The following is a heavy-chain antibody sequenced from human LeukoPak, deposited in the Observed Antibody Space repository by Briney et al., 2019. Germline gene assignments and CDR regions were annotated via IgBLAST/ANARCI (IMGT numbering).Heavy chain of an antibody. CDR2: INHSGNT. V-gene: IGHV4-39*07. D-gene: IGHD3-22*01. J-gene: IGHJ4*02. CDR3: ARGGRLFLPY. Sequence: KTSETLSLTCTVSGGSISSSSYYWNWIRQSPGKGLEWIGEINHSGNTNYNPSLKSRVTISVDTSKNQFSLKLSSVTAADTAVYYCARGGRLFLPYWGQGTLVTVSS. CDR1: GGSISSSSYY.